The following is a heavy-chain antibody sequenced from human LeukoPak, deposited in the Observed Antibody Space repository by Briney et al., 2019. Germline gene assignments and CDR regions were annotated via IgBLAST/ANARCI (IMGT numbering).Heavy chain of an antibody. V-gene: IGHV4-59*01. J-gene: IGHJ4*02. CDR1: GGSISSYY. D-gene: IGHD5-12*01. CDR3: ARGRGSGYDSEDY. CDR2: IYYSGST. Sequence: SETLSLTCTVSGGSISSYYWSWIRQPPGKGLESIGYIYYSGSTNYNPSLKSRVTISVDTSKNQFSLKLSSVTAADTAVYYCARGRGSGYDSEDYWGQGTLVTVSS.